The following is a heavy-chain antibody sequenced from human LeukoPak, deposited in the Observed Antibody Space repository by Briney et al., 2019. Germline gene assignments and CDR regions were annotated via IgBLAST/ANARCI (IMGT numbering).Heavy chain of an antibody. D-gene: IGHD3-10*01. CDR1: GGSFSGYY. CDR3: ARGRRPRGYGSGSYYTNWFDP. V-gene: IGHV4-34*01. Sequence: SETLSLTCAVPGGSFSGYYWSWIRQPPGKGLEWIGEINHSGSTNYNPSLKSRVTISVDTSKNQFSLKLSSVTAADTAVYYCARGRRPRGYGSGSYYTNWFDPWGQGTLVTVSS. CDR2: INHSGST. J-gene: IGHJ5*02.